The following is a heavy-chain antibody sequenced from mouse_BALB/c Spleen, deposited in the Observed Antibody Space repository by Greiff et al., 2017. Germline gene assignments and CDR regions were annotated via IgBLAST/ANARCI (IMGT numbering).Heavy chain of an antibody. V-gene: IGHV5-4*02. J-gene: IGHJ1*01. CDR2: ISDGGSYT. CDR3: ASVSRGYFDV. CDR1: GFTFSDYY. Sequence: DVQLVESGGGLVKPGGSLKLSCAASGFTFSDYYMYWVRQTPEKRLEWVATISDGGSYTYYPDSVKGRFTISRDNAKNNLYLQMSSLKSEDTAMYYCASVSRGYFDVWGAGTTVTVSS. D-gene: IGHD6-2*01.